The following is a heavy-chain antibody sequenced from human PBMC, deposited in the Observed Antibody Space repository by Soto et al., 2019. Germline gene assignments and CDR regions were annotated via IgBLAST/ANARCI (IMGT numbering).Heavy chain of an antibody. J-gene: IGHJ4*02. CDR1: GGTFSSYA. CDR3: ARPRVPNYDSSGYLYY. V-gene: IGHV1-69*01. D-gene: IGHD3-22*01. CDR2: IIPIFGTA. Sequence: QVQLVQSGAEVQKPGSSVKVSCKASGGTFSSYAISWVRQAPGQGLEWMGGIIPIFGTANYAQKFQGRVTIPADEPTSTAYMELSSLRSEDTAVYYCARPRVPNYDSSGYLYYWGQGTLVTVSS.